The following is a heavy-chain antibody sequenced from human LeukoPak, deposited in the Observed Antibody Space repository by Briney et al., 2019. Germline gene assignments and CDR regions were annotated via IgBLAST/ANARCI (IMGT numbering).Heavy chain of an antibody. D-gene: IGHD3-3*01. V-gene: IGHV3-7*01. CDR3: ARWRGAQSEFEY. CDR2: IKGDGSQK. Sequence: GGSLRLSCTASGFTFSAYWMTWVRQAPGKGLEFVANIKGDGSQKEYVDSVKGRFTISRDNAKKSLYLQMISLRAEDTAVYYCARWRGAQSEFEYWGQGTLVTVSS. J-gene: IGHJ4*02. CDR1: GFTFSAYW.